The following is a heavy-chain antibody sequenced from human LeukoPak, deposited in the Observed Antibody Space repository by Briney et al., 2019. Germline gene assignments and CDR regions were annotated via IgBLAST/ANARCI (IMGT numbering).Heavy chain of an antibody. CDR2: INPNSGGT. J-gene: IGHJ4*02. V-gene: IGHV1-2*06. CDR3: ARYGSGSYYDY. D-gene: IGHD3-10*01. CDR1: GYTFTGFY. Sequence: ASVKVSCKASGYTFTGFYMHWVRQAPGQGLEWMGRINPNSGGTNYVQKFQGRVTMTRDTSISTVYMELSRLRSDDTAVYYCARYGSGSYYDYWGQGTLVTVSS.